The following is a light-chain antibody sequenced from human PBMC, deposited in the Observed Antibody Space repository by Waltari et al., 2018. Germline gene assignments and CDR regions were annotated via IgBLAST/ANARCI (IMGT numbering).Light chain of an antibody. CDR3: QQYNNWRT. Sequence: EVLMTQSPPTLSVSPGERATLSCRASQSIARNLAWYQQKPGQAPRLLIYGASTRATDVPDRFSGSGSGTEFTLTISSLQSEDFAVYYCQQYNNWRTFGQGTKLDIK. V-gene: IGKV3-15*01. CDR1: QSIARN. J-gene: IGKJ2*01. CDR2: GAS.